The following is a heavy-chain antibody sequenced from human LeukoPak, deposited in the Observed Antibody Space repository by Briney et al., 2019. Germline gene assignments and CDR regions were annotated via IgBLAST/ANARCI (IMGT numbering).Heavy chain of an antibody. CDR2: IKQDGGEK. Sequence: GGSLRLSCAASGFAFSSYSMNWVRQAPGKGLEWVANIKQDGGEKHYMDSVKGRFTISRDNAKNSLYLQMSSLRVEDTAVYYCARDAAADQYWGQGTLVTVSS. V-gene: IGHV3-7*01. CDR3: ARDAAADQY. D-gene: IGHD6-13*01. J-gene: IGHJ1*01. CDR1: GFAFSSYS.